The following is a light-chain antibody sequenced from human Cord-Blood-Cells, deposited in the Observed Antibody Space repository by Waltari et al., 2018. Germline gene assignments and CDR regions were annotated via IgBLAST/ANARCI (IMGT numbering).Light chain of an antibody. J-gene: IGKJ2*01. Sequence: DIQMTQSPSSLSASVGDRVTITCRASQSISSYLNWYLQIPGKAPKLLIYAASSLQSGVPSRFSGSGSETDFTLTISNLQPEDFATYYCQQSYITPYTFGQGTKLEIK. CDR2: AAS. CDR3: QQSYITPYT. CDR1: QSISSY. V-gene: IGKV1-39*01.